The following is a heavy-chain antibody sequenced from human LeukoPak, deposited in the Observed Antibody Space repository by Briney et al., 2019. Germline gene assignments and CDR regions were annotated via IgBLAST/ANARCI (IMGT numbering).Heavy chain of an antibody. J-gene: IGHJ4*02. Sequence: GGSLRLSYAASGFTFSSYSMNWVRQAPGKGLEWVSSISSSSSYIYYADSVKGRFTISRDNAKNSLYLQMNSLRAEDTAVYYCALRPLRVRGVYENHYFDYWGQGTLVTVSS. CDR3: ALRPLRVRGVYENHYFDY. D-gene: IGHD3-10*01. V-gene: IGHV3-21*01. CDR2: ISSSSSYI. CDR1: GFTFSSYS.